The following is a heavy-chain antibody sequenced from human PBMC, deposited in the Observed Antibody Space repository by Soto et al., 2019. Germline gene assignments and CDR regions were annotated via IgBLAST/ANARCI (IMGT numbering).Heavy chain of an antibody. Sequence: SETLSLTCTVSGGSIRVQSYYWTWIRQTPGKGLEWVGSSYYSVTSYFNPALKGRVTISVDTSTNQSSLRLTSVTAADTAVYYCTRRYNWNDYYFDPWGQGTLVTVSS. CDR2: SYYSVTS. D-gene: IGHD1-20*01. CDR1: GGSIRVQSYY. CDR3: TRRYNWNDYYFDP. J-gene: IGHJ5*02. V-gene: IGHV4-39*01.